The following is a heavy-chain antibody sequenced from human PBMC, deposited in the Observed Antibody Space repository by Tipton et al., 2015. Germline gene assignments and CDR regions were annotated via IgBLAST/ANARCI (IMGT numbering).Heavy chain of an antibody. CDR2: FFHSGNT. J-gene: IGHJ6*02. Sequence: TLSLTCDVSGYSISSGYYWSWIRQPPGKGLERIGSFFHSGNTFHNPSLRSRVIISLDTSKNQFSLTLNSVTAADTAVYYCARDGSDSEGYYYYGVDVWGQGITVTVSS. D-gene: IGHD3-3*01. V-gene: IGHV4-38-2*02. CDR1: GYSISSGYY. CDR3: ARDGSDSEGYYYYGVDV.